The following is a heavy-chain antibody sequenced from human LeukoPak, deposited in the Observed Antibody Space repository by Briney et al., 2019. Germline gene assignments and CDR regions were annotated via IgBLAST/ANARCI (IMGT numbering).Heavy chain of an antibody. Sequence: SETLSLTCSVSGGSISGYYWSWIRQPPGKGLEWIGYMYYSGGTSYNPSLKSRVTISVDTSKNQFSLKLSSVTAADTAVYYCGRFSVVGASIDYWGQGTLVTVSS. CDR1: GGSISGYY. CDR2: MYYSGGT. J-gene: IGHJ4*02. V-gene: IGHV4-59*01. CDR3: GRFSVVGASIDY. D-gene: IGHD2-15*01.